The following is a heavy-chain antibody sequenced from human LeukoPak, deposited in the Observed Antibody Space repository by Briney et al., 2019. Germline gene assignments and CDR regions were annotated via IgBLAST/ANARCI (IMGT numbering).Heavy chain of an antibody. CDR3: ARDRRQYSSSNDY. Sequence: GASVKVSCKASGGTFSSYAISWVRQAPGQGLEWMGGIIPIFGTANYAQKLQGRVTMTTDTSTSTAYMELRSLRSDDTAVYYCARDRRQYSSSNDYWGQGTLVTVSS. CDR1: GGTFSSYA. V-gene: IGHV1-69*05. J-gene: IGHJ4*02. D-gene: IGHD6-6*01. CDR2: IIPIFGTA.